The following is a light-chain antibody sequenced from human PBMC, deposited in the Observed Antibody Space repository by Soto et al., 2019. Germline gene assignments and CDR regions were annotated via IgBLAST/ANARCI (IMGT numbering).Light chain of an antibody. CDR3: KPRKP. V-gene: IGKV3-20*01. CDR2: GAS. Sequence: EIVLTQSPGTLSLSPGERATLSCRASQSVSSTSLAWYQQIPGQAPRLVIYGASTRATGIPDRFSGSGSGTDFTLTISRLEPKDSGVYYCKPRKPFGQGPKVKLK. CDR1: QSVSSTS. J-gene: IGKJ1*01.